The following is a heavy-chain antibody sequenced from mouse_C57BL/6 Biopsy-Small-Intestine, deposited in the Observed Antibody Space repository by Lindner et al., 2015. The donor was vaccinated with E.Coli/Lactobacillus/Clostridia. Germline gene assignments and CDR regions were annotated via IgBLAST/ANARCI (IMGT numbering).Heavy chain of an antibody. CDR1: GASYNTLA. V-gene: IGHV1S61*01. Sequence: SVKVSCKASGASYNTLAIAWVRQVPGQGLEWLAGIIPVTKKASYGKNFQGRLTIGGDPSTNTAYMELTGLAFDDTAVYYCVKDRRERGSSDLGDAFDIWGQGTMVTISS. D-gene: IGHD2-13*01. J-gene: IGHJ1*01. CDR2: IIPVTKKA. CDR3: VKDRRERGSSDLGDAFDI.